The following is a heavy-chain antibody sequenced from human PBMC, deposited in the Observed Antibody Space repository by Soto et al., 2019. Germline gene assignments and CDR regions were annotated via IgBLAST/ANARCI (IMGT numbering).Heavy chain of an antibody. J-gene: IGHJ6*02. D-gene: IGHD3-16*01. CDR2: ISWNSGRI. V-gene: IGHV3-9*01. CDR1: GVTCDDYA. Sequence: GGSLRPSCGAAGVTCDDYAMYWVRQVPGKGLEWVSGISWNSGRIGYADSVKGRFTISRDNAKNSLYLQMNSLRPEDTALYYCTKARLWGGDGYNSYYYNAMDVWGQGTTVTVSS. CDR3: TKARLWGGDGYNSYYYNAMDV.